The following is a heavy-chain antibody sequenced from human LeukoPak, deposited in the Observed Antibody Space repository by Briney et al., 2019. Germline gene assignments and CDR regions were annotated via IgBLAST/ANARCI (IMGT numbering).Heavy chain of an antibody. Sequence: GGSLRLSCAASGFTLSSYAMSWVRQAPGKGLEWVSAISASGGSTYYADSVKGRFTISRDNSKNTLFLQMNSLRVEDTAVYYCAKETKTRGGPIDYWGQGTLVTVSS. V-gene: IGHV3-23*01. J-gene: IGHJ4*02. CDR3: AKETKTRGGPIDY. CDR1: GFTLSSYA. CDR2: ISASGGST. D-gene: IGHD2-2*01.